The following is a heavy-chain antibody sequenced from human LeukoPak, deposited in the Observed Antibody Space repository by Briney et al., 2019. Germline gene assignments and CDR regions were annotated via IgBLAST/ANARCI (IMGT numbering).Heavy chain of an antibody. CDR1: GYTFTSYD. CDR2: MNPNSGNT. V-gene: IGHV1-8*03. Sequence: GASVKVSCKASGYTFTSYDINWVRQATGQGLEWMGWMNPNSGNTGYAQKFQGRVTITRNTSISTAYMELSSLRSEDTAVYYCARGQGQYYYYYMDVWGKGTTVTVSS. J-gene: IGHJ6*03. CDR3: ARGQGQYYYYYMDV.